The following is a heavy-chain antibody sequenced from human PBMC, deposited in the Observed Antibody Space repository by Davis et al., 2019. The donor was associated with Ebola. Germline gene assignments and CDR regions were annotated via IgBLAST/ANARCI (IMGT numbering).Heavy chain of an antibody. D-gene: IGHD1-26*01. V-gene: IGHV3-48*04. CDR2: ISSSGSTI. J-gene: IGHJ5*02. Sequence: GGSLRLSCSVSGFMFSSYAMHWVRQAPGKGLEWVSYISSSGSTIYYADSVKGRFTISRDNAKNTLYLQMNSLRAEDTAVYYCARDGSGSYLHWFDPWGQGTLVTVSS. CDR3: ARDGSGSYLHWFDP. CDR1: GFMFSSYA.